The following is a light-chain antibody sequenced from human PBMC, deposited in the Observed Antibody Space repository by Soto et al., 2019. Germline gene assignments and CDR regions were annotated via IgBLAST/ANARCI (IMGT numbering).Light chain of an antibody. V-gene: IGKV3-20*01. CDR2: GAS. CDR3: QQYCSSRWT. J-gene: IGKJ1*01. CDR1: QSVSSSY. Sequence: EIVLTQSPGTLSLSPGERATLSCRASQSVSSSYLAWYQQKPGQAPRLLIYGASSRATGIPDRFSGSGSGTDFTLTISRLEPEDFAVYYCQQYCSSRWTFGQGTKVEI.